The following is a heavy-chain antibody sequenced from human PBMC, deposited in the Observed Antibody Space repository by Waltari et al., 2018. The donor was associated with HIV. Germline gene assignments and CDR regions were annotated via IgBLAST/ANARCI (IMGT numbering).Heavy chain of an antibody. D-gene: IGHD3-10*01. CDR1: GYTFTGYY. CDR3: ARDRSYGSGSYNNWFDP. CDR2: INPNSGGT. V-gene: IGHV1-2*06. J-gene: IGHJ5*02. Sequence: QVQLVQSGAEVKKPGASVKVSCKASGYTFTGYYMHWVRQAPGQGLEWMGRINPNSGGTNYAQKFQGRVTMTRDTSISTAYMELSRLRSDDTAVYYCARDRSYGSGSYNNWFDPWGQGTLVTVSS.